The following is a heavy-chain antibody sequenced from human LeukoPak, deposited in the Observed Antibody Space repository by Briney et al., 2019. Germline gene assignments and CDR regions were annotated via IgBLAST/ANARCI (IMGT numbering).Heavy chain of an antibody. D-gene: IGHD3-10*01. Sequence: SETLSLTCTVSGGSISSYYWSWLRQPPGKGLEWIGYIYYSGSTNYNPSLKSRVTISVDTSKNQFSLKLSSVTAADTAVYYCARGGYGSGWDYMDVWGKGTTVTVSS. J-gene: IGHJ6*03. CDR1: GGSISSYY. CDR3: ARGGYGSGWDYMDV. CDR2: IYYSGST. V-gene: IGHV4-59*01.